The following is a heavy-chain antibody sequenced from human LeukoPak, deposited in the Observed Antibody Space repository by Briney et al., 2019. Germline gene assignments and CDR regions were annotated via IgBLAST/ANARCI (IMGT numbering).Heavy chain of an antibody. V-gene: IGHV3-48*01. CDR1: GFTFSSYS. CDR2: ISSASNTI. Sequence: GGSLRLSCAASGFTFSSYSMNWVRQAPGKGLEWVSYISSASNTIYYADSVKGRFTISRDSAKNSLYLQMNSLRAEATAVYYCARVGWFGDCRLFAPWGEGTLVPVS. D-gene: IGHD3-10*01. CDR3: ARVGWFGDCRLFAP. J-gene: IGHJ5*02.